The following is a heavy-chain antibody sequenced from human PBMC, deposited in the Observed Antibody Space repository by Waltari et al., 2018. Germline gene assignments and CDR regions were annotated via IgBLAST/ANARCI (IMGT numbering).Heavy chain of an antibody. CDR1: GGTFSSYA. Sequence: QVQLVQSGAEVKKPGSSVKVSCKASGGTFSSYAISWVRQAPGQGLEWMGGISPIFGTTNYAQKFQGRVTITADESTSTAYMELSSLRSEDTAVYYCARGGVATNRHYYYYGMDVWGQGTTVTVSS. CDR3: ARGGVATNRHYYYYGMDV. V-gene: IGHV1-69*01. D-gene: IGHD5-12*01. CDR2: ISPIFGTT. J-gene: IGHJ6*02.